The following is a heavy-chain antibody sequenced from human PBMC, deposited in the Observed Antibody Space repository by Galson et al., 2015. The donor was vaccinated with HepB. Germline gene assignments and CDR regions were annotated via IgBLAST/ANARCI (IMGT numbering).Heavy chain of an antibody. Sequence: SLRLSCAASGFTVSSNYISWVRQAPGKGLEWVSVIYSGGSTYYADSVKGRFTISRDNSKNTLYLQMNSLRAEDTAVYYCAREMVAVAGTSYYYYYYGMDVWGQGTTVTVSS. CDR1: GFTVSSNY. D-gene: IGHD6-19*01. CDR3: AREMVAVAGTSYYYYYYGMDV. V-gene: IGHV3-53*01. J-gene: IGHJ6*02. CDR2: IYSGGST.